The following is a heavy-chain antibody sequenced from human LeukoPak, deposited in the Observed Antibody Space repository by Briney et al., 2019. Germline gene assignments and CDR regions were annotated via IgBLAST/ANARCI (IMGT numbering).Heavy chain of an antibody. J-gene: IGHJ6*03. CDR2: IYSGGST. CDR1: GFTVSSNY. V-gene: IGHV3-53*01. CDR3: AREPSYYYYMDV. Sequence: GGSLRLSCAASGFTVSSNYMSWVRQAPGKGLEWVSVIYSGGSTYYADSVKGRFTISRDNSKNTLYLQMNSLRAEDTAVYYCAREPSYYYYMDVCGKGTTVTVSS.